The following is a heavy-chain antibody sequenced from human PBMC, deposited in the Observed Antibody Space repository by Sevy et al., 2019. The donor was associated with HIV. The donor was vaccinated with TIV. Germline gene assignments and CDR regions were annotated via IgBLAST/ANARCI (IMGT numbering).Heavy chain of an antibody. V-gene: IGHV4-30-4*01. J-gene: IGHJ4*02. CDR3: ARERGYTYLFMDI. CDR2: IYHSASI. CDR1: GGDITSGDYY. D-gene: IGHD5-18*01. Sequence: SETLSLTCTVSGGDITSGDYYWNWIRQPPGKGLEWIGYIYHSASIFYNPSLQSRAIISQDTSKNQFSLKLSSVTAADTAVYFCARERGYTYLFMDIWGQGTPVTVSS.